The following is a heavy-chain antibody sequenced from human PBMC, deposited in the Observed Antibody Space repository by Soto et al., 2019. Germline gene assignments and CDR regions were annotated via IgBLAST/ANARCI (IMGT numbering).Heavy chain of an antibody. D-gene: IGHD4-4*01. CDR1: GGSISSGDYY. J-gene: IGHJ6*02. CDR2: IYYSGST. CDR3: ARVKSNYSLYYYYGMDV. Sequence: KPSETLSLTCTVSGGSISSGDYYWSWIRQPPGKGLEWIGYIYYSGSTYYNPSLKSRVTISVDTSKNQFSLKLSSVTAADTAVYYCARVKSNYSLYYYYGMDVWGQGTTATVSS. V-gene: IGHV4-30-4*01.